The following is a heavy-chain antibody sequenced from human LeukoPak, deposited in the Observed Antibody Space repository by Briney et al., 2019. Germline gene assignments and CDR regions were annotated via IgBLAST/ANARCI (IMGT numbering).Heavy chain of an antibody. Sequence: PGGSLRLSCAASGFTFSSYLMSWVRQAPGKGLEWVANIKQDGSEKYYVDSVKGRFTISRDNAKNSLYLQMNSLRAEDTAVYYCARDLLSGTGLWGQGTLVTVSS. CDR3: ARDLLSGTGL. V-gene: IGHV3-7*01. D-gene: IGHD1-7*01. CDR2: IKQDGSEK. CDR1: GFTFSSYL. J-gene: IGHJ4*02.